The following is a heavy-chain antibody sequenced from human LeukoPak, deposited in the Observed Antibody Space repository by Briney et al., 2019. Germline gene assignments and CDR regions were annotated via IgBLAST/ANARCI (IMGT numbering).Heavy chain of an antibody. D-gene: IGHD1-26*01. CDR3: TRHSVGATTGTLFDY. CDR2: IRSKANSYAT. CDR1: GFTFSGSA. V-gene: IGHV3-73*01. J-gene: IGHJ4*02. Sequence: GGSLRLSCVASGFTFSGSAIHWVRQASGKGLEWVGRIRSKANSYATAYAASVKGRFTISRDDSKNTAYLQMNSLKTEDTAVYYCTRHSVGATTGTLFDYWGQGTLVTVSS.